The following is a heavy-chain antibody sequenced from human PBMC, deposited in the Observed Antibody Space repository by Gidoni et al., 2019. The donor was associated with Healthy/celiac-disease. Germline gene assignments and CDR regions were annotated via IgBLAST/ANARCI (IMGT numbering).Heavy chain of an antibody. CDR2: IKQDGSGR. CDR3: AGALYYDFWCGYSAFDY. Sequence: EVPLVEAGGGFVQPGGSRGPSCAASGFTFRSYWMPWVRQAPGKGLEWVANIKQDGSGRYYLDSSMGRFTISRDNAKNTLFLQMNSLRAEDTAVYYCAGALYYDFWCGYSAFDYWGQGTLVTVSS. J-gene: IGHJ4*02. CDR1: GFTFRSYW. V-gene: IGHV3-7*01. D-gene: IGHD3-3*01.